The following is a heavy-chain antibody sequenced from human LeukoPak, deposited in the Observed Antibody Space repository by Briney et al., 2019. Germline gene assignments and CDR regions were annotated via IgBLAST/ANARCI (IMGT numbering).Heavy chain of an antibody. J-gene: IGHJ4*02. CDR3: ARDSGWDLDY. Sequence: SETLSLTCTVSGGSISSYYWSWIRQPPGKGLEWIGYIYYIGSTNYNPSLKSRVTLSVDTSKNQFSLKLSSVTAADTAVYYCARDSGWDLDYWGQGTLVTVSS. CDR1: GGSISSYY. CDR2: IYYIGST. D-gene: IGHD6-19*01. V-gene: IGHV4-59*01.